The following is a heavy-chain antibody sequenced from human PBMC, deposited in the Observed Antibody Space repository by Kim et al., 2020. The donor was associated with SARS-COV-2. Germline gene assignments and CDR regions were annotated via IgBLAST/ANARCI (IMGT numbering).Heavy chain of an antibody. J-gene: IGHJ4*02. CDR1: GFTFSNYA. V-gene: IGHV3-23*01. Sequence: GGSLRLSCAASGFTFSNYAMNWVRQAPGKGLEWVSTIGGGADTTYYADSVKGRFTISRDNSKNTLYLQMNSLRAEDTAVYYCAKDPHKDSSGYFDFWGQGTLVTVS. CDR3: AKDPHKDSSGYFDF. D-gene: IGHD3-22*01. CDR2: IGGGADTT.